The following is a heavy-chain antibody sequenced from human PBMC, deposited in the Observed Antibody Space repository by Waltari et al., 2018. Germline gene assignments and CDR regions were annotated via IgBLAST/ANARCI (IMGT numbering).Heavy chain of an antibody. Sequence: QVPLVQSGAEVKKPGSSVKVSCKASGGTFSRYGFSWVRQAPGQGLEWMGGIIPILGTSNYAQKFQGRVTITADESTSTAYMGLSSLRSDDTAVYYCARDDPEMATPDYWGQGTLVTVSS. CDR2: IIPILGTS. J-gene: IGHJ4*02. CDR3: ARDDPEMATPDY. V-gene: IGHV1-69*01. D-gene: IGHD5-12*01. CDR1: GGTFSRYG.